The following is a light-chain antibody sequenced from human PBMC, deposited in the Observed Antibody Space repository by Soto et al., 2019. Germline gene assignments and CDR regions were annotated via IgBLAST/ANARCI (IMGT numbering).Light chain of an antibody. CDR3: QQYNSYSGT. V-gene: IGKV1-5*01. CDR2: DAS. Sequence: DIQMTQSPSTLSGSVGDRVTIPCRASQTISSWLAWYQQKPGKAPKXLIYDASSLESGVPSRFSGSGSGTECTLTISSLQPDDVATYYCQQYNSYSGTLGQGTKVDI. J-gene: IGKJ1*01. CDR1: QTISSW.